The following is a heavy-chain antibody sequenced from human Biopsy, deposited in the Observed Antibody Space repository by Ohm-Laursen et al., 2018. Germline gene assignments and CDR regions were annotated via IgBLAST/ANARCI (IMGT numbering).Heavy chain of an antibody. J-gene: IGHJ6*02. V-gene: IGHV1-58*01. Sequence: SVKVSCKASGFTFSSSAVQWVRQARGQRLEWIGWIVVGSGHTNYAQKFQERVTITRDMSTSTAYMELTSLRSEDTAVYYCAATSTLYYYYYAMDVWGQGTTVTVSS. CDR1: GFTFSSSA. CDR3: AATSTLYYYYYAMDV. CDR2: IVVGSGHT.